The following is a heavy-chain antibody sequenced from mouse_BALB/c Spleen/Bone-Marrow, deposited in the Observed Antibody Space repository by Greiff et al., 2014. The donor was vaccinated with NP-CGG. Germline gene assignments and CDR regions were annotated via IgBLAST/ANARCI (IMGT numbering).Heavy chain of an antibody. D-gene: IGHD2-14*01. CDR1: GFNIKDTY. Sequence: EVQLQQSGAELVKPGASVKLSCTASGFNIKDTYMHWVKQRPEQGLEWIGRIDPANGNTKYDPKFQGMATITADTSSNTAYLQLSSLTSEDTAVYYCASYRYAWYFDVWGAGTTVTVSS. CDR2: IDPANGNT. J-gene: IGHJ1*01. CDR3: ASYRYAWYFDV. V-gene: IGHV14-3*02.